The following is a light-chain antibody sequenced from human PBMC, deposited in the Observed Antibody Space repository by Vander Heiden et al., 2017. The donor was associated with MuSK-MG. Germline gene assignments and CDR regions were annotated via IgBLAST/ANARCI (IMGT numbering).Light chain of an antibody. CDR2: AAS. CDR1: QSISSY. Sequence: DIQMTQSPSSLSASVGDRVTITCRASQSISSYLNWYQQKPGKAPKLLIYAASSLQSGVPSRFSGSGYGTDFTLTISSLQPEDFATYYCQQNDSTPEYTFGQGTKLEIK. V-gene: IGKV1-39*01. J-gene: IGKJ2*01. CDR3: QQNDSTPEYT.